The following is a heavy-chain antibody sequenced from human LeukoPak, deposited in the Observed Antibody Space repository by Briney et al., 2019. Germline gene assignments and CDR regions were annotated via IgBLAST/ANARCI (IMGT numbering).Heavy chain of an antibody. J-gene: IGHJ5*02. D-gene: IGHD3-10*01. CDR1: GGSFSGYY. CDR3: ARVGISTINYYDP. CDR2: INHSGST. V-gene: IGHV4-34*01. Sequence: SETLSLTCAVYGGSFSGYYWSWIRQPPGKGLEWIGEINHSGSTNYNPSLKSRVTISVDTSKNQFSLKLSSVTAADTAVYYCARVGISTINYYDPWGQGTLVTVSS.